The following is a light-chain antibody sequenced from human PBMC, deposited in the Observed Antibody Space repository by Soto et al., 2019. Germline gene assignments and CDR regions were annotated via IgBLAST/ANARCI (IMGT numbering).Light chain of an antibody. J-gene: IGLJ1*01. CDR1: RSEFGSYNL. CDR2: EVS. V-gene: IGLV2-23*02. CDR3: CSYAGSSTPLI. Sequence: QPALNRPASASGVPRPASTISLPGNRSEFGSYNLVSWYQQHPGKAPKLMIYEVSKRPSGVSNRFSGSKSGNTASLTISGLQAEDEADYYCCSYAGSSTPLIFGTGTKVTVL.